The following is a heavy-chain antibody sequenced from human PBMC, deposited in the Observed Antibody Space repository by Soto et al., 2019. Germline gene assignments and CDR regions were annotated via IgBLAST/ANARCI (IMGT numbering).Heavy chain of an antibody. CDR2: ISYDGSNK. D-gene: IGHD2-15*01. V-gene: IGHV3-30-3*01. CDR1: GFTFSSYA. Sequence: GGSLRLSCAASGFTFSSYAMHWVRQAPGKGLEWVAVISYDGSNKYYADSVKGRFTISRDNSKNTLYLQMNSLRAEDTAVYYGARDRWLLLIKPLAEADAFDIWGQGTMVTVSS. J-gene: IGHJ3*02. CDR3: ARDRWLLLIKPLAEADAFDI.